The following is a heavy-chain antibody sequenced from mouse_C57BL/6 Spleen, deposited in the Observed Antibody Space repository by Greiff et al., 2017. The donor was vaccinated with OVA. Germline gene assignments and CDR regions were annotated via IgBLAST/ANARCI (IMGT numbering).Heavy chain of an antibody. V-gene: IGHV1-19*01. D-gene: IGHD1-1*01. CDR3: ARRDYYGSSYEGYFDV. J-gene: IGHJ1*03. Sequence: EVKLVESGPVLVKPGASVKMSCKASGYTFTDYYMNWVKQSHGKSLEWIGVINPYNGGTSYNQKFKGKATLTVDKSSSTAYMELNSLTSEDSAVYYCARRDYYGSSYEGYFDVWGTGTTVTVSS. CDR2: INPYNGGT. CDR1: GYTFTDYY.